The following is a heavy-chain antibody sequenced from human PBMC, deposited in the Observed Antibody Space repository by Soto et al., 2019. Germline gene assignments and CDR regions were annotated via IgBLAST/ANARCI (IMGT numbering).Heavy chain of an antibody. CDR1: GYTFTNYG. CDR2: ISAYTGNT. V-gene: IGHV1-18*01. J-gene: IGHJ4*02. D-gene: IGHD3-16*01. CDR3: ARGGGSTWDPDY. Sequence: QVQLVQSGAEVKKPGASVKVSCKASGYTFTNYGISWVRQAPGQGLEWMGWISAYTGNTKYAQKFQGRVTMTTETSTTTAFMELRSLSSDDTAMYYCARGGGSTWDPDYWGQGTLVTVSS.